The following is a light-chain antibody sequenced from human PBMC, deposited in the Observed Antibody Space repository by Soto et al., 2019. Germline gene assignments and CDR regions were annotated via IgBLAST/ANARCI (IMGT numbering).Light chain of an antibody. CDR3: QQYGSSPPRVT. CDR2: GAS. V-gene: IGKV3-20*01. CDR1: QSISNY. Sequence: EIVLTHSPATLSLSPGERATLSCRASQSISNYVAWYQQKPGQAPRLLIYGASSRATGIPDRFSGSGSGTDFTLTISRLEPEDFAVYYCQQYGSSPPRVTFGGGTKVDI. J-gene: IGKJ4*01.